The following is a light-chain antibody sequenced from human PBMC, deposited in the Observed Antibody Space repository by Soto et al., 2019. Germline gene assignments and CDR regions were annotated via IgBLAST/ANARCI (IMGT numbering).Light chain of an antibody. CDR2: KAS. J-gene: IGKJ1*01. CDR1: QSISTW. CDR3: QQYSNYPWT. V-gene: IGKV1-5*03. Sequence: DIQMTQSPSTLSASVGDRVTITCRASQSISTWLAWYQQKPGKAPKLLIYKASSLESGVPSEFSGSGSGTEVTLNISSLQPDDFATYYCQQYSNYPWTFGQGTKVEI.